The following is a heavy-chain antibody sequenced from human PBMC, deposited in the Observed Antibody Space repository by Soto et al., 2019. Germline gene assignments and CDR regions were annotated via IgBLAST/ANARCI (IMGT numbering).Heavy chain of an antibody. V-gene: IGHV1-8*01. Sequence: QVQLVQSGAEVKKPGASVKVSCKASGYTFTSYDINWVRQATGQGLEWMGWMNPNSGNTGYAQKFQGRVTMTRNTSISTAYMELSSLRSEDTAVYYCHIVATIQETEADYGMDVWGQGTTVTVSS. CDR2: MNPNSGNT. CDR3: HIVATIQETEADYGMDV. CDR1: GYTFTSYD. D-gene: IGHD5-12*01. J-gene: IGHJ6*02.